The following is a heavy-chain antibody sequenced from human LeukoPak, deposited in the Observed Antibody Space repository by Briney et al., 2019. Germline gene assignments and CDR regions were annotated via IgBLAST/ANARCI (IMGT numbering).Heavy chain of an antibody. D-gene: IGHD3-10*01. J-gene: IGHJ6*03. CDR2: IRYDGSNK. Sequence: GRSLRLSCAASGFTFSSYGMHWVRQAPGKGLEWVAFIRYDGSNKYYADSVKGRFTISRDNSKNTLYLQMNSLRAEDTAVYYCAKIGYSGSGVGYYMDVWGKGTTVTISS. CDR3: AKIGYSGSGVGYYMDV. V-gene: IGHV3-30*02. CDR1: GFTFSSYG.